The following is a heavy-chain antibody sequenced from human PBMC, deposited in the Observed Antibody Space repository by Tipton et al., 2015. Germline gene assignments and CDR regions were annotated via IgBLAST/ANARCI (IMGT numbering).Heavy chain of an antibody. Sequence: TLSLTCTVSGGSISSYYWSWIRQPPGKGLEWIGYIYYSGSTIYDPSLKSRVTITVDTSKNQFSLKLSSVTAADTAVYYCARVAVTSTYHFDYWGQGTLVTVSS. CDR1: GGSISSYY. CDR2: IYYSGST. J-gene: IGHJ4*02. CDR3: ARVAVTSTYHFDY. V-gene: IGHV4-59*01. D-gene: IGHD4-17*01.